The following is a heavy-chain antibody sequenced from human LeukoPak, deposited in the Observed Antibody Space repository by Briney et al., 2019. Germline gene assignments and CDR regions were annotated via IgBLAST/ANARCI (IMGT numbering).Heavy chain of an antibody. CDR1: GYNFIGYY. CDR2: INPHNGDT. CDR3: ATVRDIIVGGGPSYFDY. Sequence: GVSVKVSCKALGYNFIGYYPHCVRQAPGQGLEWMGWINPHNGDTNYAQKFQGRVTMTRDTSITTAYMELSRLKSDDTAVYYCATVRDIIVGGGPSYFDYWGQGTLVTVSS. J-gene: IGHJ4*02. D-gene: IGHD2-15*01. V-gene: IGHV1-2*02.